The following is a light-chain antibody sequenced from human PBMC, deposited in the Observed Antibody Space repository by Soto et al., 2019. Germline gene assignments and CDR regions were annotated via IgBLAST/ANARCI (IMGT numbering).Light chain of an antibody. J-gene: IGKJ1*01. CDR1: QGIRND. CDR3: QKYNSAPWT. Sequence: PSSLSASVGDRVTITCRASQGIRNDLDWFQQKPGKAPKLLIYAASNLQSGVPARFSGSGSGTDFTLTISSLQPEDVATYYCQKYNSAPWTFGQGTKVDI. V-gene: IGKV1-6*01. CDR2: AAS.